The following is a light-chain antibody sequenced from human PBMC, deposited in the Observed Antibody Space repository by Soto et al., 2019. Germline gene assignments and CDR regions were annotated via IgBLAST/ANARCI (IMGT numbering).Light chain of an antibody. CDR3: QQYNNWPWT. V-gene: IGKV3-11*01. J-gene: IGKJ1*01. CDR2: DAS. Sequence: EIVLTQSPATLSLSPGERATLSCRASQSVSSYLAWYQQKPGQAPRLLIYDASNRATGIPARFSGRGSGTEFTLTISSLQSEDFTVYYCQQYNNWPWTFGQGTKVDIK. CDR1: QSVSSY.